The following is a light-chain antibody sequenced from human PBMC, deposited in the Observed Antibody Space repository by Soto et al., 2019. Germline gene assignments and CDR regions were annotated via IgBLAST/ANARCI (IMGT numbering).Light chain of an antibody. J-gene: IGKJ1*01. Sequence: ETVLTQSPGTLSLSPGERATLSCRASQTISSNYLAWYRQTPGQAPRLLIYGASNRATGIADRFSGSGSRTDFTLIISRVEPEDFALYYCQQYGSSRWTFGQGNKVDIK. CDR3: QQYGSSRWT. CDR2: GAS. V-gene: IGKV3-20*01. CDR1: QTISSNY.